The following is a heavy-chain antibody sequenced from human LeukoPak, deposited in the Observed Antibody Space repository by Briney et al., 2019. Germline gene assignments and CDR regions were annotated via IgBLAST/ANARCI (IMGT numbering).Heavy chain of an antibody. Sequence: PGGSLRLSCAASGFTFSSYWMSWVRQAPGEGLEWVSSISSSSSYIYYADSVKGRFTIARDNAKNSLYLQMNSLRAEDTAVYYCTRDNHGSRNGYWGQGTLVTVSS. CDR3: TRDNHGSRNGY. V-gene: IGHV3-21*01. D-gene: IGHD4-11*01. CDR2: ISSSSSYI. J-gene: IGHJ4*02. CDR1: GFTFSSYW.